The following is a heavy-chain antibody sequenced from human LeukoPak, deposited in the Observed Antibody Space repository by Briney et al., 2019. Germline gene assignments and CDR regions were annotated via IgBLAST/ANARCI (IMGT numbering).Heavy chain of an antibody. CDR2: IYHSGST. D-gene: IGHD6-19*01. J-gene: IGHJ4*02. CDR1: GYSISSGYY. V-gene: IGHV4-38-2*02. CDR3: ARGGQSSGWPVYYFDY. Sequence: PSETLSLTCTVSGYSISSGYYWGWIRQPPGKGLEWIGSIYHSGSTYYNPSLKSRVTISADTSKNQFSLKLSSVTAADTAVYYCARGGQSSGWPVYYFDYWGQGTLVTVSS.